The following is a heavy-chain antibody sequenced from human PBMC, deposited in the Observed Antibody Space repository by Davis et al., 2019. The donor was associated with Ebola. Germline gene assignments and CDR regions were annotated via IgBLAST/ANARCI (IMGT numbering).Heavy chain of an antibody. CDR3: ARDLVYSSSWYPGYYYYMDV. CDR1: GYTFTGYY. CDR2: INPNSGGT. J-gene: IGHJ6*03. D-gene: IGHD6-13*01. V-gene: IGHV1-2*02. Sequence: ASVKVSCKASGYTFTGYYMQWVRQAPGQGLEWMGWINPNSGGTNYAQKFQGRVTMTRDTSISAAYMELSRLRSDDTAVYYCARDLVYSSSWYPGYYYYMDVWGKGTTVTVSS.